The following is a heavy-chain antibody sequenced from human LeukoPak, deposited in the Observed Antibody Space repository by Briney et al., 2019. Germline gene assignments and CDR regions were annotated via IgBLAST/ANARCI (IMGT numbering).Heavy chain of an antibody. Sequence: GGSLRLSCAASGVTLSTYAMSWARQAPGKGLEWVSGISSSGSGDNTYYADSVKGRFTISRDNSKNTLYLQMNSLRAEDTAVYYCAKGGRYEQRFDYWGQGTLVTVSS. CDR1: GVTLSTYA. CDR2: ISSSGSGDNT. D-gene: IGHD1/OR15-1a*01. CDR3: AKGGRYEQRFDY. V-gene: IGHV3-23*01. J-gene: IGHJ4*02.